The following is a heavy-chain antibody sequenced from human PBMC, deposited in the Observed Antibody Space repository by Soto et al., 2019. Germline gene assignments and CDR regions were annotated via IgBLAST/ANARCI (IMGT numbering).Heavy chain of an antibody. J-gene: IGHJ6*02. V-gene: IGHV1-24*01. CDR3: ATGEKIQLWSNYYYGMDV. CDR2: FDPEDGET. CDR1: GYTLTELS. Sequence: ASVKVSCKASGYTLTELSMHWVRQAPGKGLEWMGGFDPEDGETIYAQKFQGRVTMTEDTSTDTAYMELSSLRSEDTAVYYCATGEKIQLWSNYYYGMDVWGQGTTVTVSS. D-gene: IGHD5-18*01.